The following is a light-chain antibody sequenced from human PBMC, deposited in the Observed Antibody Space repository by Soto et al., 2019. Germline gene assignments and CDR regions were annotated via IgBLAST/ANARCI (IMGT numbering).Light chain of an antibody. CDR2: DAS. V-gene: IGKV3-20*01. Sequence: IELTQSPGTLSLSPGERATLSCRASQSVSNNYLAWYQQKPGQAPRLLIYDASTRATGIPARFSGSGSGTDFTLTISSLEPEDFAVYYCQQYGGSPRTFGQGTKVDIK. CDR3: QQYGGSPRT. CDR1: QSVSNNY. J-gene: IGKJ1*01.